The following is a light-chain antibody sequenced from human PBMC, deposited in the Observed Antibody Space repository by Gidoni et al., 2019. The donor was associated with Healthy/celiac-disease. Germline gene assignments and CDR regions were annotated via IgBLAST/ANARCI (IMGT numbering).Light chain of an antibody. J-gene: IGKJ1*01. CDR1: QSVSSN. CDR2: GAF. Sequence: EIVMTQSPATLSVSPGERATLSCRASQSVSSNLAWYQQKPGQAPRLLIYGAFTRATGIPARFSGSGSGTECTLTISSLQSEDFAVYYCQQYNNRPPWTFGQGTKVEIK. CDR3: QQYNNRPPWT. V-gene: IGKV3-15*01.